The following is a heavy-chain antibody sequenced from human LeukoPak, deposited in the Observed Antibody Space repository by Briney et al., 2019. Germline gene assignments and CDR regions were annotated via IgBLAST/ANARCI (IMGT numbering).Heavy chain of an antibody. Sequence: SETLSLTCTVSGGSISSGGYYWSWIRQHPGKGLEWIGYIYYSGSTYYNPSLKSRVTISVDTSKNQFSLKLSSVTAADTAVYYCAREVVAAVEYFQHWGQGTLVTVSS. CDR3: AREVVAAVEYFQH. D-gene: IGHD2-15*01. V-gene: IGHV4-31*03. CDR1: GGSISSGGYY. J-gene: IGHJ1*01. CDR2: IYYSGST.